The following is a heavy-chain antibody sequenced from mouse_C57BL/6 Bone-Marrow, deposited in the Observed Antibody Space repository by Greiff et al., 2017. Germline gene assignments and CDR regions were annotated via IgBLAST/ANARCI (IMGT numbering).Heavy chain of an antibody. CDR1: GYSFTDYY. Sequence: QVQLQQSGAELVRPGASVNLSCRASGYSFTDYYVNWVKQRPGQGLEWIARIYPGSGNPYYSENFKGKATLTAEKSYSTAYMHLSSLTSEDSTVYFCAREGERGAMDYWGQGPSVTVSS. V-gene: IGHV1-76*01. CDR2: IYPGSGNP. CDR3: AREGERGAMDY. J-gene: IGHJ4*01.